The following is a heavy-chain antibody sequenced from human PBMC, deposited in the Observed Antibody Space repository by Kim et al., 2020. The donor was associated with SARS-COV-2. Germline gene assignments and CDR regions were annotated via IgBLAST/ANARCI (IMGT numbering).Heavy chain of an antibody. J-gene: IGHJ3*02. CDR1: GFTFSSYA. Sequence: GGSLRLSCAASGFTFSSYAMSWVRQAPGKGLEWVSAISGSGGSTYYADSVKGRFTISRDNSKNRLYLQMNSLRAEDTAVYYCATFKDGYSSGWLMLDAFDIWGQGTMVTVSS. CDR2: ISGSGGST. CDR3: ATFKDGYSSGWLMLDAFDI. V-gene: IGHV3-23*01. D-gene: IGHD6-19*01.